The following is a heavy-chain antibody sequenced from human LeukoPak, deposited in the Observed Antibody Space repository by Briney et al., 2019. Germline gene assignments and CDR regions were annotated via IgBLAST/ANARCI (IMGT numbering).Heavy chain of an antibody. CDR2: ITWNSATI. CDR1: GFTFDDYA. D-gene: IGHD3-10*01. CDR3: ARGGTRVRGSGSYPYY. Sequence: GGSLRLSCATSGFTFDDYAMHWVRQAPGKGLEWVSGITWNSATIVCADSVKGRFTISRDNAKNSLYLQMNSLRADDTAVYCCARGGTRVRGSGSYPYYWGQGTLVTVSS. V-gene: IGHV3-9*01. J-gene: IGHJ4*02.